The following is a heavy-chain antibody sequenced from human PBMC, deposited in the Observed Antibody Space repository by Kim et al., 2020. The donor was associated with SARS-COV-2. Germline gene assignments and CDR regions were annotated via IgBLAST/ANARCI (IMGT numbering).Heavy chain of an antibody. CDR2: VYSSGNS. V-gene: IGHV4-39*01. J-gene: IGHJ5*02. Sequence: SETLSLTCTVSGGSISSSYYYWGWIRQPPGKGLDGIVTVYSSGNSYFNPSLERRVTISVNTSEYQFSLILTSVTAAATAVYHCATSCYYFLTGHNYFDP. CDR3: ATSCYYFLTGHNYFDP. D-gene: IGHD3-9*01. CDR1: GGSISSSYYY.